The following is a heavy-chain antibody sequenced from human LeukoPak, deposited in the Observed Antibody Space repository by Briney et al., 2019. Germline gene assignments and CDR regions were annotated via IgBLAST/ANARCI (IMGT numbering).Heavy chain of an antibody. CDR2: INHSGST. CDR1: GGSFSGYY. Sequence: KPSETLSLTCAVYGGSFSGYYWSWIRQPPGKGLEWIGEINHSGSTNYNPSLKSRVTISVDTSKNQFSLKLSSVTAADTAVYYCATEESDYSIDYWGQGTLVTVSS. V-gene: IGHV4-34*01. J-gene: IGHJ4*02. D-gene: IGHD4-11*01. CDR3: ATEESDYSIDY.